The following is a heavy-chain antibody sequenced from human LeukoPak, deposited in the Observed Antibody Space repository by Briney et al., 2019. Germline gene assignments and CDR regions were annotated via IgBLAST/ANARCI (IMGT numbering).Heavy chain of an antibody. D-gene: IGHD3-3*01. CDR1: GFSFSSYG. J-gene: IGHJ4*02. V-gene: IGHV3-33*01. CDR2: IWYDASRK. CDR3: ARDRSYDFWSGYSTPDY. Sequence: GGSLRLSCAASGFSFSSYGIHWVRQAPGKGLEWVTLIWYDASRKYYADSVKGRFTISRDNSKNTLDLQMNSLRAEDTAVYYCARDRSYDFWSGYSTPDYWGQGTLVTVSS.